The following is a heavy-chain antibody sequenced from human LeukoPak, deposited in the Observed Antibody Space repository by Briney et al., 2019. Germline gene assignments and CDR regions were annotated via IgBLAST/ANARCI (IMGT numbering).Heavy chain of an antibody. D-gene: IGHD6-19*01. CDR3: VRHGGWHFDY. CDR1: GGSISSSSYY. Sequence: SETLSLTCTVSGGSISSSSYYWGWIRQPPGKGLEWIGQIYLGGSPDYNPSLKSRVIISVDKSKNQFSLKLSSVTAADTAVYYCVRHGGWHFDYWGQGTLVTVSS. V-gene: IGHV4-39*07. CDR2: IYLGGSP. J-gene: IGHJ4*02.